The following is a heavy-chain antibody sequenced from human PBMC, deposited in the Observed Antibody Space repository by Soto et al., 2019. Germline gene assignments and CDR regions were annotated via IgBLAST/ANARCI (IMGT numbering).Heavy chain of an antibody. V-gene: IGHV4-59*01. Sequence: SETLSLTCTVSGGSISSYYWSWIRQPPGKGLEWIGYIYYSGSTNYNPSLKSRVTISVDTSKDQFSLKLSSVTAADTAVYYCARDSSGYPFFDYWGQGTLVTVSS. D-gene: IGHD3-22*01. J-gene: IGHJ4*02. CDR3: ARDSSGYPFFDY. CDR1: GGSISSYY. CDR2: IYYSGST.